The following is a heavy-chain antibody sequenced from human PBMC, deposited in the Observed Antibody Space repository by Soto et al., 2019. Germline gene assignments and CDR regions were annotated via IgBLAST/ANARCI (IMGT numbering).Heavy chain of an antibody. V-gene: IGHV4-39*01. D-gene: IGHD2-15*01. CDR2: INYNGST. J-gene: IGHJ5*01. CDR3: TTQEGGRTYVYTYDT. Sequence: QLHLRESGPGLVKPSETLSLTCTVSGGSITSSSYYWGWIRQPPGKGLEWIGSINYNGSTYYNPSRKRRLTILIATSKNQFSLNLSSGTAADTAVYYCTTQEGGRTYVYTYDTRVHGTLVTVFS. CDR1: GGSITSSSYY.